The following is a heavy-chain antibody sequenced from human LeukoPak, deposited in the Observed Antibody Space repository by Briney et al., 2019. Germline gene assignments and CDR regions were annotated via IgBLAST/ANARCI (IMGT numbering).Heavy chain of an antibody. D-gene: IGHD1-26*01. Sequence: PGGSLRLSCAASGFTFSDYAMTWVRQAPGKGLEWVSSIGGSGDATYYADAVKGRFRVSRDNSKNTLYLQMNSLRADDTALYHCARDSGSYLQPTDFWGQGTLVTVSS. CDR1: GFTFSDYA. CDR3: ARDSGSYLQPTDF. CDR2: IGGSGDAT. J-gene: IGHJ4*02. V-gene: IGHV3-23*01.